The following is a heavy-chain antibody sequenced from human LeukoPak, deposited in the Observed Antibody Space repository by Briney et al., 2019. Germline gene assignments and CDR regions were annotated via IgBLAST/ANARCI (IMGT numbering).Heavy chain of an antibody. CDR3: ARGNPSVYSSGWYDY. D-gene: IGHD6-19*01. V-gene: IGHV4-39*07. CDR2: ISYSGST. CDR1: GGSIRSSSYI. Sequence: SETLSLTCTVSGGSIRSSSYIWDWIRQPPGKGLKWIGRISYSGSTYYNPSLKSRVTISVDTSKNQFSLKLSSVTAADTAVYYCARGNPSVYSSGWYDYWGQGTLVTVSS. J-gene: IGHJ4*02.